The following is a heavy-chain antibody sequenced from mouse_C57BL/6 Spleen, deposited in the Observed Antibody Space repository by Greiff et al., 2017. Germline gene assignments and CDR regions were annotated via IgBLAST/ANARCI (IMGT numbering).Heavy chain of an antibody. CDR1: GFTFSDYY. Sequence: EVKLMESEGGLVQPGSSMKLSCTASGFTFSDYYMAWVRQVPEKGLEWVANINYDGSSTYYLDSLKSRFIISRDNAKNILYLQMSSLKSEDTATYYCARVSSGHVGFDYWGQGTTLTVSS. V-gene: IGHV5-16*01. CDR2: INYDGSST. CDR3: ARVSSGHVGFDY. J-gene: IGHJ2*01. D-gene: IGHD3-2*02.